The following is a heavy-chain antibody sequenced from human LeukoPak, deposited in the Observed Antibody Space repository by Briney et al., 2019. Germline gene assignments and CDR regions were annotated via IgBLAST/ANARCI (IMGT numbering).Heavy chain of an antibody. Sequence: GGSLRLSCVASGFTFSSYAMSWVRQAPGKGLEWVSAISGSGGSTYYADSVKGRFTVSRDNSKNTLYLQMNSLRAEDTAVYYCAKARYCSGASCYPSGSYFYYGMDVWGQGTTVTVSS. D-gene: IGHD2-15*01. CDR2: ISGSGGST. CDR3: AKARYCSGASCYPSGSYFYYGMDV. V-gene: IGHV3-23*01. CDR1: GFTFSSYA. J-gene: IGHJ6*02.